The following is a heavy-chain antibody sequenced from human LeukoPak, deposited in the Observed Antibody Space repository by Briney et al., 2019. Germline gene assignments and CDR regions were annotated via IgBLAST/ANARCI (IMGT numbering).Heavy chain of an antibody. Sequence: PSETLSLTCAVYGGSFSGYYWSWIRQPPGKGLEWIGEINHSGSTNYNPSLKSRVTISVDTSKNQFSLKLSSVTAADTAVYYCARAGYYYDSSGYYITTDFDYWGQGTLVTVSS. CDR3: ARAGYYYDSSGYYITTDFDY. CDR1: GGSFSGYY. V-gene: IGHV4-34*01. J-gene: IGHJ4*02. CDR2: INHSGST. D-gene: IGHD3-22*01.